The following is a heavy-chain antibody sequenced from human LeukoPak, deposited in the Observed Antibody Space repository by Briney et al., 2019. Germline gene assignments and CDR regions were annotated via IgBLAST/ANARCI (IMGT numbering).Heavy chain of an antibody. J-gene: IGHJ4*02. V-gene: IGHV3-66*02. CDR1: GFTVSSNY. CDR3: ARDAGYCSSTSCYTVDY. D-gene: IGHD2-2*02. Sequence: GGSLRLSCAASGFTVSSNYMSWVRQAPGKGLEWVSVIYSGGSTYYADSVKGRFTISRDNSKNTLYLQMNSLRAEDTAVYYCARDAGYCSSTSCYTVDYWGRGTLVTVPS. CDR2: IYSGGST.